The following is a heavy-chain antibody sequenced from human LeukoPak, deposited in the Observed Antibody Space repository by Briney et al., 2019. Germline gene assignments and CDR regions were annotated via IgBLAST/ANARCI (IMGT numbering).Heavy chain of an antibody. Sequence: APSVKLSCKASGYTFTGYFIHWGRHPPGQGLEWMGWMNINSSGINYANTFHDRVTTTRRKSLTTAYSVVSRLASDAPTALYFARGDSYSSGHYYSTDWGQGTLVTVSS. D-gene: IGHD3-22*01. CDR1: GYTFTGYF. V-gene: IGHV1-2*02. CDR2: MNINSSGI. CDR3: ARGDSYSSGHYYSTD. J-gene: IGHJ4*02.